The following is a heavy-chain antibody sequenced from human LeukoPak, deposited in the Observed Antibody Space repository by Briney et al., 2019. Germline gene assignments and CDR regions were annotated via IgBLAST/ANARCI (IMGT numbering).Heavy chain of an antibody. D-gene: IGHD1-26*01. CDR3: ARQRGGSWVTDY. Sequence: SETLSLTCTVSDASISSSYFNWSWIRQPPGKGLEWIGNVFHSGSTHYSPSLKSRVTISVDTSRKQFSLRLSAATAADTAVYYCARQRGGSWVTDYWGQGTLVTVSS. CDR1: DASISSSYFN. CDR2: VFHSGST. J-gene: IGHJ4*02. V-gene: IGHV4-39*01.